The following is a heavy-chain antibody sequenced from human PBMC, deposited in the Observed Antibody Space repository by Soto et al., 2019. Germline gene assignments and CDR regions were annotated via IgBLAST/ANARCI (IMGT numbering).Heavy chain of an antibody. Sequence: GGSLRLSCAASGFTFSSYAMSWVRQAPGKGLEWVSAISGSGGSTYYADSVKGRFTISRDNSKNTLYLQMNSLRAEDTAVYYCAKVENHHDFWSGFTNYFDYWGQGTLVTVSS. CDR1: GFTFSSYA. V-gene: IGHV3-23*01. CDR3: AKVENHHDFWSGFTNYFDY. D-gene: IGHD3-3*01. CDR2: ISGSGGST. J-gene: IGHJ4*02.